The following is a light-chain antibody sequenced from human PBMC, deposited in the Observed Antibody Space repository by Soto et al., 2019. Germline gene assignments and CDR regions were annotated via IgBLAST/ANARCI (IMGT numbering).Light chain of an antibody. J-gene: IGKJ5*01. CDR3: QQGYSTTPIT. V-gene: IGKV1-5*01. CDR2: DAS. CDR1: QSISSW. Sequence: DIQMTQSPSTLSASVGDRVTITCRASQSISSWLAWYQQKPGKAPKLLIYDASSLESGVPSRFSGSGSGTEFTLSISSLQPEDFATYYCQQGYSTTPITFGQGTRLE.